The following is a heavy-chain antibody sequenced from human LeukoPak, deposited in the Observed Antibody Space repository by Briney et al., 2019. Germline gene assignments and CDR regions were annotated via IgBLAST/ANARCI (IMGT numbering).Heavy chain of an antibody. Sequence: GGSLRLSCAASGFTFSSYEMNWVRQAPGKGLEWVSYICSSGSPIHYADSVKGRFTICRDNAKNSLFLQMNSLRAEDTAVYYCAREKTACGGDCYDSWGQGTLVTVSS. D-gene: IGHD2-21*01. CDR2: ICSSGSPI. CDR1: GFTFSSYE. CDR3: AREKTACGGDCYDS. V-gene: IGHV3-48*03. J-gene: IGHJ4*02.